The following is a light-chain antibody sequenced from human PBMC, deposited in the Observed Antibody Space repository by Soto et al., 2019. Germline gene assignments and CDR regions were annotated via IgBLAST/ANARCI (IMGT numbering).Light chain of an antibody. CDR1: QYMADW. Sequence: DIPMTQSPSTLSASIGDRVTITCRASQYMADWLAWYQQKPGKVPKLLISKASYLESGLPLRFSGSGSGRELTLTINSLQPDDFATYYCQQYSSYPWTFGQGTKVEVK. V-gene: IGKV1-5*03. CDR2: KAS. J-gene: IGKJ1*01. CDR3: QQYSSYPWT.